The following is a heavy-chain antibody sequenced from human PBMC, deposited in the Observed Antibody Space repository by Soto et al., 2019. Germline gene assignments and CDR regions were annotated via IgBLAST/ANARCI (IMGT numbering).Heavy chain of an antibody. CDR3: ARLGRHYDFWSGYVWFDP. CDR1: GGSISSYY. J-gene: IGHJ5*02. CDR2: IYYSGST. D-gene: IGHD3-3*01. Sequence: SETLSLTCTVSGGSISSYYWSWIRQPPGKGLEWIGYIYYSGSTNYNPSLKSRVTISVDTSKNQFSLKLSSVTAADTAVYYCARLGRHYDFWSGYVWFDPWGQGTLVTVSS. V-gene: IGHV4-59*08.